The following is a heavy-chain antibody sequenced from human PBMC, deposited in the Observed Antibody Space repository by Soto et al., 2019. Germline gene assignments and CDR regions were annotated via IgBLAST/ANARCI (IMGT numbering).Heavy chain of an antibody. V-gene: IGHV3-33*01. CDR3: AAATTWNFHFHY. CDR1: GFTISTHG. J-gene: IGHJ4*02. D-gene: IGHD1-7*01. CDR2: IWYAGSNS. Sequence: QVQLVESGGGVVQPGTSLRLSCAASGFTISTHGMHWVRQAPGKGLEWVANIWYAGSNSFYADSVKGRFTISKDTSKNTLYLQMSSLRAEDTAVYYCAAATTWNFHFHYWGQGTQVTVSS.